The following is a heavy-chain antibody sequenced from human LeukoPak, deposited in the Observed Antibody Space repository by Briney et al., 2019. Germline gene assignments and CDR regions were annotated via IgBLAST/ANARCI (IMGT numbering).Heavy chain of an antibody. CDR1: GFTFGDYA. V-gene: IGHV3-49*04. D-gene: IGHD3-3*01. J-gene: IGHJ5*02. CDR3: TRDPPYDFWSGQSWFDP. CDR2: IRSKAYGGTT. Sequence: GGSLRLSCTASGFTFGDYAMSWVRQAPGKGLEWVGFIRSKAYGGTTEYAASVKGRFTISRDDSKSIAYLQMNSLKTEDTAVYYCTRDPPYDFWSGQSWFDPWGQGTLVTVSS.